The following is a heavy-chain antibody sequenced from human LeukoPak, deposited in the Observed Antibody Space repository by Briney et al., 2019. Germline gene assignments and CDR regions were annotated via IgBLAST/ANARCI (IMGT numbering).Heavy chain of an antibody. CDR3: TTDEDWNYARKDV. D-gene: IGHD1-7*01. Sequence: GGSLRLSCAASGFTFNYAWMSWVRQVPGKGLEWVGQTVSEIDGGTTDYAAPVKGRFTITRDDSKSTLYLQMNSLKIEDTAVYYCTTDEDWNYARKDVWGQGATVIVSS. J-gene: IGHJ6*02. V-gene: IGHV3-15*04. CDR1: GFTFNYAW. CDR2: TVSEIDGGTT.